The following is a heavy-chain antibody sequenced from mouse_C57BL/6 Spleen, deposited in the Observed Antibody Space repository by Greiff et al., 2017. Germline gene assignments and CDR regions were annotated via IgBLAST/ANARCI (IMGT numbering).Heavy chain of an antibody. V-gene: IGHV1-72*01. CDR3: AMSLITAVVATRGFDY. J-gene: IGHJ2*01. CDR2: IDPNSGGT. D-gene: IGHD1-1*01. Sequence: QVQLQQPGAELVKPGASVKMSCKASGYTFTSYWMHWVKQRPGRGLEWIGRIDPNSGGTMYNEKFKSKATLAVDKPSSTAYMQLSSLTSEDSAVYSGAMSLITAVVATRGFDYWGQGTTLTVSS. CDR1: GYTFTSYW.